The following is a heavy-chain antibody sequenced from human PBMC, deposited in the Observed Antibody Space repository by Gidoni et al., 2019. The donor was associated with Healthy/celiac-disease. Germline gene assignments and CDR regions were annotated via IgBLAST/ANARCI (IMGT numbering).Heavy chain of an antibody. J-gene: IGHJ6*04. D-gene: IGHD6-13*01. V-gene: IGHV1-3*01. CDR2: INAGNGNT. CDR3: VGEAAAGEYYYYGMDV. CDR1: GYTFTSYA. Sequence: QVQLVQSGAEVKKPGASVKVSCKASGYTFTSYAMHWVRQAPGQRLEWMGWINAGNGNTKYSQKFQGRVTITRDTSASTAYMELSSLRSEDTAVYYCVGEAAAGEYYYYGMDVWGKGTTVTVSS.